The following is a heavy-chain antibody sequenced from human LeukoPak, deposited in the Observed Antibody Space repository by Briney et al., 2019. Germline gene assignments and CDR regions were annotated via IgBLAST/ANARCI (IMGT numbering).Heavy chain of an antibody. D-gene: IGHD2-2*01. CDR1: GGSISSSSYY. Sequence: SETLSLTCTVSGGSISSSSYYWGWIRQPPGKGLEWIGSIYYSGSTYYNPSLKSRVTISVDTSKNQFSLKLSSVTAADTAVYYCAISGDSSTSCYPHWGQGTLVTVSS. CDR2: IYYSGST. CDR3: AISGDSSTSCYPH. J-gene: IGHJ4*02. V-gene: IGHV4-39*01.